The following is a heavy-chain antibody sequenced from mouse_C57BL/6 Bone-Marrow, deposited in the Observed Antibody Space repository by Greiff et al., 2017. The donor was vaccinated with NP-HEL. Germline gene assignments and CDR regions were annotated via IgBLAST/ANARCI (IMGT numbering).Heavy chain of an antibody. D-gene: IGHD2-12*01. CDR3: AIYDDAMDY. CDR2: ISSGSSTI. Sequence: EVHLVESGGGLVKPGGSLKLSCAASGFTFSDYGMHWVRQAPEKGLEWVAYISSGSSTIYSADTVKGRFTISRDNAKNTLFLQMTSLRSEDTAMYYCAIYDDAMDYWGQGTSVTVSS. J-gene: IGHJ4*01. V-gene: IGHV5-17*01. CDR1: GFTFSDYG.